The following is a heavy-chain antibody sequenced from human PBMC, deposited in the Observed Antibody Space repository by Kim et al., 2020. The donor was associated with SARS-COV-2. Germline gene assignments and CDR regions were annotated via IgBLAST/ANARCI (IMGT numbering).Heavy chain of an antibody. Sequence: GGSLRLSCAASGFTFDDYAMHWVRQAPGKGLEWVSLISGDGGSTYYADSVKGRFTISRDNSKNSLYLQMNSLRTEDTALYYCAKDGNRLYYGSGEYGMDVWGQGTTVTVSS. CDR2: ISGDGGST. V-gene: IGHV3-43*02. CDR3: AKDGNRLYYGSGEYGMDV. J-gene: IGHJ6*02. D-gene: IGHD3-10*01. CDR1: GFTFDDYA.